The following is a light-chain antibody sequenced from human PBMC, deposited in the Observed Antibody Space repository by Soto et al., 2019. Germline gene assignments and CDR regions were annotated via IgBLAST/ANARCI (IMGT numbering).Light chain of an antibody. CDR3: KSYAGSNTYV. CDR2: EVV. Sequence: QSALTQPPSASWSPGQSVTISCTGTKSDIGVYDFVSLYQHHPGKAPRLIIYEVVQRPSGVPDRFSGSKSGNTASLTVSGLQAADEADYFCKSYAGSNTYVFGSGTKVTVL. J-gene: IGLJ1*01. CDR1: KSDIGVYDF. V-gene: IGLV2-8*01.